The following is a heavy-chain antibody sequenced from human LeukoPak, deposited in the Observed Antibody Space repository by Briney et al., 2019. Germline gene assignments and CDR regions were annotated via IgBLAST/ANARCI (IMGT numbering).Heavy chain of an antibody. CDR1: GFTFSSYG. J-gene: IGHJ4*02. CDR2: ISYDGSNK. D-gene: IGHD6-19*01. Sequence: PGGSLRLSCAASGFTFSSYGMHWVRQAPGKGLEWVAVISYDGSNKYYADSVKGRFTISRDNSKNTLYLQMNSLRAEDTAVYYCARGGYSSGSYFDYWGQGTLVTVSS. CDR3: ARGGYSSGSYFDY. V-gene: IGHV3-30*03.